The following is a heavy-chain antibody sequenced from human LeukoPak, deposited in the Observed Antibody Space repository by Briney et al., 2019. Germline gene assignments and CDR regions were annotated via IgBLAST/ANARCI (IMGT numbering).Heavy chain of an antibody. Sequence: PSQTLSLTCTVSGGSISSGSYYWSWIRQPAGKGLKWIGRIYTSGSTNYNPSLKSRVTISVDTSKNQFSLKLSSVTAADTAVYYCARDHRITMIVGDWGQGTLVTVSS. J-gene: IGHJ4*02. CDR3: ARDHRITMIVGD. CDR2: IYTSGST. CDR1: GGSISSGSYY. V-gene: IGHV4-61*02. D-gene: IGHD3-22*01.